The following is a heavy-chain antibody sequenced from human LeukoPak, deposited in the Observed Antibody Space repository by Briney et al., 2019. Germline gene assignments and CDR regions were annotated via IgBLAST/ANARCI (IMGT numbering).Heavy chain of an antibody. V-gene: IGHV4-34*01. CDR1: GGSFSGYY. J-gene: IGHJ4*02. CDR3: ARSVGYYGSGSYYGSFDY. Sequence: SETLSLTCAVYGGSFSGYYWSWIRQPPGKGLEGIGEINHSGSTNYNPSLTSRVTISVDTSKNQFSLKLSSVTAADTAVYYCARSVGYYGSGSYYGSFDYWGQGTLVTVSS. CDR2: INHSGST. D-gene: IGHD3-10*01.